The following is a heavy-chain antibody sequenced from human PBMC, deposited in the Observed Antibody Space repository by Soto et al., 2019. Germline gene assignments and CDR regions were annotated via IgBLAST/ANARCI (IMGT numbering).Heavy chain of an antibody. V-gene: IGHV4-39*01. CDR2: IYYSGST. J-gene: IGHJ5*02. CDR3: ARHGRGYSYGNGWFDP. CDR1: GGSISSSSYY. D-gene: IGHD5-18*01. Sequence: PSETLSLTCTVSGGSISSSSYYWGWIRQPPGKGLEWIGSIYYSGSTYYNPSLKSRVTISVDTSKNQFSLKLSSVTAADTAVYYCARHGRGYSYGNGWFDPWGQGTLVTVS.